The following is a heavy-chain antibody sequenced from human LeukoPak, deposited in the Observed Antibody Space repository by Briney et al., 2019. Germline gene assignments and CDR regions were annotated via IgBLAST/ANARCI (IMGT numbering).Heavy chain of an antibody. CDR1: GYSFTTYW. D-gene: IGHD4-17*01. Sequence: GESLKISCKGSGYSFTTYWIGWVRQMPGKGLEWVSTLSDSGGKTYYADSVKGRFTISRDNSKNTLYLQMNSLRAEDTAVYYCAKVGLRLGGDYWGQGTLVTVSS. CDR3: AKVGLRLGGDY. J-gene: IGHJ4*02. V-gene: IGHV3-23*01. CDR2: LSDSGGKT.